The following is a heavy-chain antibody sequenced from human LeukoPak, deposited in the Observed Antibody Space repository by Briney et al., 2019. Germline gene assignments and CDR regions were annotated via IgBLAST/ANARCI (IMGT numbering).Heavy chain of an antibody. V-gene: IGHV4-59*01. CDR3: ARGRWLQDYFDY. Sequence: PSEALSLTCTVSGGSLSSYYWSWIRQPPGKGLGWIGYISYTGSANYNLSLKSRVSISVDTTKSHFSLRLSSVTAADTAVYYCARGRWLQDYFDYWGQGTLVTVSP. J-gene: IGHJ4*02. D-gene: IGHD6-19*01. CDR2: ISYTGSA. CDR1: GGSLSSYY.